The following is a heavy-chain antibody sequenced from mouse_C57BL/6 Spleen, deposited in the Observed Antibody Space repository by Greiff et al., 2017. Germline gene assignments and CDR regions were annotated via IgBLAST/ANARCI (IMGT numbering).Heavy chain of an antibody. V-gene: IGHV1-59*01. Sequence: QVQLQQPGAELVRPGTSVKLSCKASGYTFTSYWMHWVKQRPGQGLEWIGVIDPSDSYTNYNQKFKGKATLTVDTSSSTAYMQLSSLTSEDSAVYSCAFYDGYYNYWYFDVWGTGTTVTVSS. CDR2: IDPSDSYT. CDR1: GYTFTSYW. J-gene: IGHJ1*03. CDR3: AFYDGYYNYWYFDV. D-gene: IGHD2-3*01.